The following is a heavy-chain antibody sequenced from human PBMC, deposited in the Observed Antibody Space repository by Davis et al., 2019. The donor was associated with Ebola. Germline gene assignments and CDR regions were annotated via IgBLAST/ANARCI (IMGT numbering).Heavy chain of an antibody. CDR3: TRGENYDYVWGSYRYWYFDL. V-gene: IGHV3-49*03. CDR1: GFTFGDYA. D-gene: IGHD3-16*02. CDR2: IRSKAYGGTT. J-gene: IGHJ2*01. Sequence: PGGSLRLSCTASGFTFGDYAMSWFRQAPGKGLEWVGFIRSKAYGGTTEYAASVKGRFTISRDDSKSIAYLQMNSLKTEDTAVYYCTRGENYDYVWGSYRYWYFDLWGRGTLVTVSS.